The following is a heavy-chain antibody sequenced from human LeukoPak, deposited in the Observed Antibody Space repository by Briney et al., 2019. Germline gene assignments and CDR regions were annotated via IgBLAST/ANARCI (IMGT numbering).Heavy chain of an antibody. CDR3: AREGSGWYSRGMDV. Sequence: GGSLRLSCAASGFAFSNYAMSWVRQAPGKGLEWVSSITHSGGSTYYADSVKGRFTISRDNAKNSLYLQMNSLRAEDTAVYYCAREGSGWYSRGMDVWGQGTTVTVSS. D-gene: IGHD6-19*01. V-gene: IGHV3-23*01. CDR2: ITHSGGST. CDR1: GFAFSNYA. J-gene: IGHJ6*02.